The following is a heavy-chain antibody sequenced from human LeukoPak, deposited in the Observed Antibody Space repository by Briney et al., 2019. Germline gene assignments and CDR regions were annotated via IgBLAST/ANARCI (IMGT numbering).Heavy chain of an antibody. J-gene: IGHJ4*02. CDR3: ASPGSGYSYGPFDY. CDR1: GYTFTSYY. D-gene: IGHD5-18*01. CDR2: INPSGGST. Sequence: GASVKVSCKASGYTFTSYYVHWVRQAPGQGLEWMGIINPSGGSTSHAQKFQGRVTMTRDMSTSTVYMELGSLRSEDTAVYYCASPGSGYSYGPFDYWGQGTLVTVSS. V-gene: IGHV1-46*01.